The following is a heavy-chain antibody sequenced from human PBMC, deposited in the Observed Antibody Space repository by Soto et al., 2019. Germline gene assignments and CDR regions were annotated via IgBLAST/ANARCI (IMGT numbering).Heavy chain of an antibody. CDR3: ARVKFERCGKAYYFDY. Sequence: PSETLYLTSTVSGGSLSSDGYYWSWIRQHPGKGLEWIGYIYYSGSTYYNPSLKSRVTISVDTSKNQFSLKLSSVTAADTAVYYCARVKFERCGKAYYFDYWGPGILRTRSS. D-gene: IGHD2-15*01. CDR2: IYYSGST. V-gene: IGHV4-31*03. CDR1: GGSLSSDGYY. J-gene: IGHJ4*02.